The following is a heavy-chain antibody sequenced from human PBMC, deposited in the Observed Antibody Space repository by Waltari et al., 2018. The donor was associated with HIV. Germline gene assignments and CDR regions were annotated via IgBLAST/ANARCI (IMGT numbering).Heavy chain of an antibody. CDR1: SGSITSHY. D-gene: IGHD3-10*01. J-gene: IGHJ3*01. CDR2: TSNSGIT. CDR3: AREPFYGSGSYYNDAFDV. Sequence: QLQLQESGPGLVKPSETLSLTCTVSSGSITSHYWAWIRQSPGEGLEWIGQTSNSGITKYNPSLKSRITISVDTSESQFSLKRTSVTAADTAIYYCAREPFYGSGSYYNDAFDVWGQGTQVTVS. V-gene: IGHV4-59*11.